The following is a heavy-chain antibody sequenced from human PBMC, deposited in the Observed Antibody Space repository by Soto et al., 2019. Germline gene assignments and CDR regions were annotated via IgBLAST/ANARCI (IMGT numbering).Heavy chain of an antibody. CDR3: AREYYDFWSGSPITYYMDV. Sequence: VASVKVSCKASGYTFASYDSKWVRQATGQGLEWMGWMNPNNGNTGYAQKLQGRVTMTTDTSTSTAYMELRSLRSDDTAVYYCAREYYDFWSGSPITYYMDVWGKGTTVTVSS. D-gene: IGHD3-3*01. J-gene: IGHJ6*03. V-gene: IGHV1-8*01. CDR1: GYTFASYD. CDR2: MNPNNGNT.